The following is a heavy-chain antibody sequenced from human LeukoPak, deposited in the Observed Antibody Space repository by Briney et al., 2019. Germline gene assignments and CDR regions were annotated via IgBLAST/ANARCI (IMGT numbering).Heavy chain of an antibody. J-gene: IGHJ4*02. CDR1: GFTFNTYG. V-gene: IGHV4-34*01. D-gene: IGHD4-17*01. CDR3: ARGQTTVTYPFDY. Sequence: LRLSCAASGFTFNTYGMNWVRQPPGKGLEWIGEINHSGSTNYNPSLKSRVTISVDTSKNQFSLKLSSVTAADTAVYYCARGQTTVTYPFDYWGQGTLVTVSS. CDR2: INHSGST.